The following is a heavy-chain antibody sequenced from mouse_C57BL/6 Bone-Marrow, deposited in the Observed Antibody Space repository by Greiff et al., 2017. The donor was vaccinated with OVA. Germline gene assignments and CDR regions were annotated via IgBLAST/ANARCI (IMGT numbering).Heavy chain of an antibody. CDR2: SRNKANDYTT. Sequence: EVQLVESGGGLVQSGRSLRLSCATSGFTFSDFYMEWVRQAPGKGLEWIAASRNKANDYTTEYSASVKGRFIVSRDTSQSILYLQMNALRAEDTAIYYCARDYYYGSSYWYFDVRGTGTTVTVSS. V-gene: IGHV7-1*01. D-gene: IGHD1-1*01. J-gene: IGHJ1*03. CDR1: GFTFSDFY. CDR3: ARDYYYGSSYWYFDV.